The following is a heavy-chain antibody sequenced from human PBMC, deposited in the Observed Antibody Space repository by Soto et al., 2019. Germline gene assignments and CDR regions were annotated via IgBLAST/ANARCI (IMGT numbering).Heavy chain of an antibody. V-gene: IGHV1-18*01. D-gene: IGHD5-12*01. CDR2: ISAYNGNT. CDR3: EREVHRLRSFDY. J-gene: IGHJ4*02. CDR1: GYTFTSYG. Sequence: ASVKVSCKASGYTFTSYGISWVRQAPGQGLEWMGWISAYNGNTNYAQKLQGRVTMTTDTSTSTAYMELRSLRSDDTAVYYCEREVHRLRSFDYWGQGTLVTVSS.